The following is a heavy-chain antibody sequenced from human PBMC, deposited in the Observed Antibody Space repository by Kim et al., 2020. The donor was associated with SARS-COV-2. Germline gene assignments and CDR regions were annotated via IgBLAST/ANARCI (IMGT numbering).Heavy chain of an antibody. CDR2: IHGSGSST. CDR3: VKGGYSSSLTPSDDH. Sequence: GGSLRLSCAASGFTFSSYAMSWVRQAPEKGLEWISAIHGSGSSTYDADSVKGRFTISRDNPRNTLYLQMNSLRVEDTAIYYCVKGGYSSSLTPSDDHWGQGTLVIVSS. J-gene: IGHJ4*02. CDR1: GFTFSSYA. V-gene: IGHV3-23*01. D-gene: IGHD6-13*01.